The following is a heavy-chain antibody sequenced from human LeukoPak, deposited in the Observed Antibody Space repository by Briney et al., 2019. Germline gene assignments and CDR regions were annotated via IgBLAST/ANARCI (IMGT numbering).Heavy chain of an antibody. J-gene: IGHJ4*02. CDR1: GYTFTDYY. CDR3: VRECSSTSCPFDY. Sequence: ASVKISCKVSGYTFTDYYMHWVQQAPGKGLEWTGLVDPEDGETIYAEKFQGRVTITADTSTDTAYMELSSLRSEDTAVYYCVRECSSTSCPFDYWGQGTLVTVSS. V-gene: IGHV1-69-2*01. CDR2: VDPEDGET. D-gene: IGHD2-2*01.